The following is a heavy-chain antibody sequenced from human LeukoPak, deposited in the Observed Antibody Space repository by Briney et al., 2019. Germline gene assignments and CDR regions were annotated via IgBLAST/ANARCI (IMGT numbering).Heavy chain of an antibody. Sequence: GGSLRLSCAASGFTFDDYAMHWVRHAPGKGLEWVSLISWDGGSTYYADSVKGRFTISRDNSKNSLYLQMNSLRAEDTALYYCAKDDSSGQGGYFDYWGQGTLVTVSS. J-gene: IGHJ4*02. V-gene: IGHV3-43D*03. D-gene: IGHD3-22*01. CDR3: AKDDSSGQGGYFDY. CDR2: ISWDGGST. CDR1: GFTFDDYA.